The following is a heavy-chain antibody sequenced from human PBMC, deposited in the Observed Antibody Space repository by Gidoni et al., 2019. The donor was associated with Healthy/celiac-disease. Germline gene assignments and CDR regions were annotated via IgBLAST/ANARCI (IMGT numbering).Heavy chain of an antibody. CDR3: ASYSSSWLGYYFDY. V-gene: IGHV4-39*01. CDR2: IYYSGST. Sequence: QLQLQESGPGLVKPSETLSLTCTVSGGSISSSSYYWGWIRPPPGKGLEWIGSIYYSGSTYYNPSLKSRVTISVDTSKNQFSLKLSSVTAADTAVYYCASYSSSWLGYYFDYWGQGTLVTVSS. D-gene: IGHD6-13*01. CDR1: GGSISSSSYY. J-gene: IGHJ4*02.